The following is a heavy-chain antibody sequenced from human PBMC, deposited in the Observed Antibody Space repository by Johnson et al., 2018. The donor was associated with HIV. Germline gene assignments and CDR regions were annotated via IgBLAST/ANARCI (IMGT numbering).Heavy chain of an antibody. CDR3: ARGWELLTPAFDI. J-gene: IGHJ3*02. CDR1: GFTVGTNY. V-gene: IGHV3-66*02. CDR2: IFSVGDV. Sequence: VLLVESGGGLVQPGGSLRLSCAASGFTVGTNYMSWVRQAPGKGLEWVSVIFSVGDVYYANSVKGRFTISRDNSKNTLYLQMGSLRAEDMAVYYCARGWELLTPAFDIWGQGTMVTVSS. D-gene: IGHD1-26*01.